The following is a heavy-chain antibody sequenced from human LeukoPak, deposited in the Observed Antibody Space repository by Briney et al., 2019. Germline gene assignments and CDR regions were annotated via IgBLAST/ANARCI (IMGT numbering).Heavy chain of an antibody. J-gene: IGHJ5*02. CDR1: GYTFTSYD. Sequence: ASVKVSCKASGYTFTSYDINWVRQATGQGLEWMGWINPNSGGTNYAQKFQGRVTMTRDTSISTAYMELGRLRSDDTAVYYCARDPSDSSGWYWFDPWGQGTLVTVSS. D-gene: IGHD6-19*01. V-gene: IGHV1-2*02. CDR2: INPNSGGT. CDR3: ARDPSDSSGWYWFDP.